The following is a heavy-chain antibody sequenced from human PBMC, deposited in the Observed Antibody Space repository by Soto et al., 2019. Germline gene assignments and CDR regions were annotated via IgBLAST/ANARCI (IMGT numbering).Heavy chain of an antibody. J-gene: IGHJ5*02. V-gene: IGHV4-39*01. D-gene: IGHD2-8*01. CDR2: IYYSGST. CDR1: GGSISSSSYY. CDR3: ARKGTVYAPNWFDP. Sequence: QLQESGPGLVKPSETLSLTCTVSGGSISSSSYYWGWIRQPPGKGLEWIGSIYYSGSTYYNPSLKSRVTISVDTSKNQFSLKLSSVTAADTAVYYCARKGTVYAPNWFDPWGQGTLVTVSS.